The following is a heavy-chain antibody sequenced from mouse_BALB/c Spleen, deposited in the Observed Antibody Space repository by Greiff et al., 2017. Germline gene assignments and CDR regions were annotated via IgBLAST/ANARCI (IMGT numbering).Heavy chain of an antibody. CDR1: GFTFSSYT. D-gene: IGHD1-1*01. J-gene: IGHJ1*01. CDR2: ISSGGSYT. Sequence: DVMLVESGGGLVKPGGSLKLSCAASGFTFSSYTMSWVRQTPEKRLEWVATISSGGSYTYYPDSVKGRFTISRDNAKNTLYLQMSSLKSEDTAMYYCTRDRDYYGSSYGYFDVWGAGTTVTVSS. CDR3: TRDRDYYGSSYGYFDV. V-gene: IGHV5-6-4*01.